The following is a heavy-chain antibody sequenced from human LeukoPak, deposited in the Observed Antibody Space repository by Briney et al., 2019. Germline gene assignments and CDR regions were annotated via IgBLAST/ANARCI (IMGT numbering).Heavy chain of an antibody. Sequence: SGGSPRLSCAASGFTFDDYGMSWVRQAPGKGLEWVSGINWNGGSTGYADSVKGRFTISRDNAKNSLYLQMNSLRAEDTALYYCARPYSSGRAFDIWGQGTMVTVSS. J-gene: IGHJ3*02. CDR2: INWNGGST. V-gene: IGHV3-20*04. D-gene: IGHD6-19*01. CDR1: GFTFDDYG. CDR3: ARPYSSGRAFDI.